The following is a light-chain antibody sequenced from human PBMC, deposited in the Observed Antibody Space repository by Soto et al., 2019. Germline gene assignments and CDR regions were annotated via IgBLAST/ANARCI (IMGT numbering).Light chain of an antibody. V-gene: IGKV3-20*01. CDR3: QTYGTSIT. Sequence: PGERATLSCRASQSVDSSYLAWYQQKPGQAPRLLIYDASSRATGIPDRFSGSGSGTDFTLTISRLEPEDFAVYYCQTYGTSITFGGGTQVEIK. CDR1: QSVDSSY. CDR2: DAS. J-gene: IGKJ4*01.